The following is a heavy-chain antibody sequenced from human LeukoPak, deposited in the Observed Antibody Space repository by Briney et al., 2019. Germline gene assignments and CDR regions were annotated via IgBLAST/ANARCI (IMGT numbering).Heavy chain of an antibody. CDR2: IKQDGSEK. V-gene: IGHV3-7*03. CDR1: GFTFSSYW. D-gene: IGHD2-15*01. CDR3: AREGCSGGSCYSWAAFDI. J-gene: IGHJ3*02. Sequence: PGGSLRLSCAASGFTFSSYWMSWVRRAPGKGLEWVANIKQDGSEKYYVDSVKGRFTISRDNAKNSLYLQMNSLRAEDTAVYYCAREGCSGGSCYSWAAFDIWGQGTMVTVSS.